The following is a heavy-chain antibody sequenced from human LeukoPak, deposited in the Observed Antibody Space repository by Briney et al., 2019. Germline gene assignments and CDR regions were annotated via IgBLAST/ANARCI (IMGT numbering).Heavy chain of an antibody. CDR2: ISSSSSTI. CDR3: ASLYDFWSGYYLDY. V-gene: IGHV3-48*01. CDR1: GFPFSSYS. Sequence: GSLRLSFAASGFPFSSYSMNWVRQAPGKGLEGVSYISSSSSTIYYADSVKGRFTISRDNAKNSLYLQMNSLRAEDTAVYYCASLYDFWSGYYLDYWGQGTLVTVSS. D-gene: IGHD3-3*01. J-gene: IGHJ4*02.